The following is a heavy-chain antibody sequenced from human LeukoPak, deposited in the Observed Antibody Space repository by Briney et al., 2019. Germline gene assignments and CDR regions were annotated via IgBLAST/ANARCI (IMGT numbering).Heavy chain of an antibody. V-gene: IGHV1-69*06. CDR1: GGTLNNYA. CDR2: IIPIFGTA. CDR3: AREAWFGELYDY. Sequence: SVKVSCKASGGTLNNYAISWVRQAPGQGLEWMGGIIPIFGTANYAQKFQGRVTITADKSTSTAYMELSSLRSEDTAVYYCAREAWFGELYDYWGQGTLVTVSS. J-gene: IGHJ4*02. D-gene: IGHD3-10*01.